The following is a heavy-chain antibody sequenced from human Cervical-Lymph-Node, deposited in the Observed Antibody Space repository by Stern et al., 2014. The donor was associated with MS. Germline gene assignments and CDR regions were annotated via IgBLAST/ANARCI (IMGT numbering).Heavy chain of an antibody. CDR1: GYIFTDYY. CDR2: INPNSGGT. Sequence: VQLEESGAEAKAPGASMKVSCRASGYIFTDYYLHWVRQAPGQGLEWLGWINPNSGGTNYAQNFQGRVTMTRDTSISTAYMELRWLGYADTAVYYCARGSGTAYDLRGDYWGQGTLVTVSS. V-gene: IGHV1-2*02. J-gene: IGHJ4*01. CDR3: ARGSGTAYDLRGDY. D-gene: IGHD3-3*01.